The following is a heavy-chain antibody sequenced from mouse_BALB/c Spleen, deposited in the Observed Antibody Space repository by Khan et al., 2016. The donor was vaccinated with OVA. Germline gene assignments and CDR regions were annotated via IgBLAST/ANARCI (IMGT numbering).Heavy chain of an antibody. CDR2: ISSGGTYT. J-gene: IGHJ2*01. Sequence: EVKLVESGGGLVRPGGSLKLSCAASGFSFSSYSMSWVRQTPEKRLEWVATISSGGTYTYYPDSVKGRFTISRDNAKHTLSLQWSSLKPEETALFYVIRHRDYYGTNPYFAYWGQGTTLTVSS. CDR3: IRHRDYYGTNPYFAY. D-gene: IGHD1-1*01. V-gene: IGHV5-6-4*01. CDR1: GFSFSSYS.